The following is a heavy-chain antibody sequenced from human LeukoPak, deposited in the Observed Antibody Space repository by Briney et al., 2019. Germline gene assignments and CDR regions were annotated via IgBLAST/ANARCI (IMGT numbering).Heavy chain of an antibody. CDR2: ISTSSRDT. V-gene: IGHV3-11*06. Sequence: PGGSLRLSCAASGFSFSDYYMTWIRQAPGRGLECVSYISTSSRDTNYADSVKGRFTISRDNSKNSLYLQMNSLRAEDTAVYYCARGHYGMDVWGQGTTVTVSS. J-gene: IGHJ6*02. CDR1: GFSFSDYY. CDR3: ARGHYGMDV.